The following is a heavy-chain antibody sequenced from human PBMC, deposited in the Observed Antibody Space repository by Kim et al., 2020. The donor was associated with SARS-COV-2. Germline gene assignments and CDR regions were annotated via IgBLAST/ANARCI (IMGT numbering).Heavy chain of an antibody. CDR3: ARDREAAGAGIFDY. Sequence: QKFQARLTITADKSPGTAYMELSSLGSEDTAVYYCARDREAAGAGIFDYWGQGTLVTVSS. D-gene: IGHD6-13*01. V-gene: IGHV1-69*04. J-gene: IGHJ4*02.